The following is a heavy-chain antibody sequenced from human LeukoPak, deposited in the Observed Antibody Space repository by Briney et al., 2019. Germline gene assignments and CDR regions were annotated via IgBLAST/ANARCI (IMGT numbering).Heavy chain of an antibody. CDR3: AREGGPAAISYDAFDI. V-gene: IGHV4-59*01. J-gene: IGHJ3*02. Sequence: PSETLSLTCTVSVGSISSYYWSWIRQPPGKGLEWIGYIYYSGSTNYNPSLKSRVTISIDTSKNQFSLKLSSVTAADTAVYYCAREGGPAAISYDAFDIWGQGTMVTVSS. CDR1: VGSISSYY. D-gene: IGHD2-2*02. CDR2: IYYSGST.